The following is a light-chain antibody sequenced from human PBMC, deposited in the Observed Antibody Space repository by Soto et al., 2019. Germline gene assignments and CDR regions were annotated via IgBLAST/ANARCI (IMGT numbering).Light chain of an antibody. CDR2: DVS. CDR3: SSYTSSSVI. Sequence: QSALTQPASVSGSPGQSITISCTGTSSDVGGYNYVSWYQQHPGKAPKLIIYDVSDRPSGVSNRFSGSKSGNTASLTISGLQAEDEAGYYCSSYTSSSVIFGGGTKLTVL. V-gene: IGLV2-14*01. CDR1: SSDVGGYNY. J-gene: IGLJ2*01.